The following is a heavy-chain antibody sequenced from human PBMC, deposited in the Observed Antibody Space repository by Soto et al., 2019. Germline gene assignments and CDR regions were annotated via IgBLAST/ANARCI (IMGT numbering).Heavy chain of an antibody. D-gene: IGHD3-9*01. CDR3: AKDCNFDWLHYMDV. Sequence: GGSLRLSCAASGFTISSYAMSWVRQAPGKGLEWVSAISGSGGSTYYADSVKGRFTISRDNSKNTLYLQMNSLRAEDTAVYYCAKDCNFDWLHYMDVWGKGTTVTVSS. J-gene: IGHJ6*03. CDR2: ISGSGGST. CDR1: GFTISSYA. V-gene: IGHV3-23*01.